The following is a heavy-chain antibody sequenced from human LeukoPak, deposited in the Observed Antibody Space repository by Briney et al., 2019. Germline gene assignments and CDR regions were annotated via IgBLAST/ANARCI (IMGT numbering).Heavy chain of an antibody. Sequence: GGSLRLSCAASGFTFGSYWMSWVRQAPGKGLEWVANIKQDGSDKYYVDSVKGRFTISRDNAENSLYLQMNSLRAEDTAVYYCARAGSTINLMDVWGQGTTVTVSS. J-gene: IGHJ6*02. V-gene: IGHV3-7*01. D-gene: IGHD5/OR15-5a*01. CDR1: GFTFGSYW. CDR3: ARAGSTINLMDV. CDR2: IKQDGSDK.